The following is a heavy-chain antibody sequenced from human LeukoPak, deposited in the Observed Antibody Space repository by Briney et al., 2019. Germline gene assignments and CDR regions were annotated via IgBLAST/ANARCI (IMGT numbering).Heavy chain of an antibody. CDR1: GFTFDDYA. CDR3: AKAAFRHIVTTIVDS. J-gene: IGHJ4*02. D-gene: IGHD5-12*01. V-gene: IGHV3-9*01. CDR2: ISWNSGSI. Sequence: GGSLRLSCAASGFTFDDYAMHWVRQAPGKGLEWVSGISWNSGSIGYADSVKGRFTISRDNAKNSLYLQMNSLRAEDTALYYCAKAAFRHIVTTIVDSWGQGTLVTVSS.